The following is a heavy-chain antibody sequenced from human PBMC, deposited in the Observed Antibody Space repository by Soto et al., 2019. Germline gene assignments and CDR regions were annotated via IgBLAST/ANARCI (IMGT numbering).Heavy chain of an antibody. D-gene: IGHD3-3*01. V-gene: IGHV1-3*01. CDR2: INAGNGNT. CDR1: GYTFTSYA. J-gene: IGHJ6*03. Sequence: ASVKVSCKASGYTFTSYAMHWVRQAPGQRLEWMGWINAGNGNTKYSQKFQGRVTITRDTSASTAYMELSSLRSEDTAVYYCARSRQSITIGGVVDYYYYYYIDVRGKGTTETVS. CDR3: ARSRQSITIGGVVDYYYYYYIDV.